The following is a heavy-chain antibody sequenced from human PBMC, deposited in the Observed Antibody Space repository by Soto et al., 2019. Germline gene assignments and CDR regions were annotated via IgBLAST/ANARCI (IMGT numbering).Heavy chain of an antibody. CDR3: ARDTRFGGFKSYYYYGMDV. Sequence: QTGGSLRLSCAASGFTFSSYAMHWVRQAPGKGLEWVAVISYDGSNKYYADSVKGRFTISRDNSKNTLYLQMNSLRAEDTAVYYYARDTRFGGFKSYYYYGMDVWGQGTTVTVSS. V-gene: IGHV3-30-3*01. CDR2: ISYDGSNK. J-gene: IGHJ6*02. CDR1: GFTFSSYA. D-gene: IGHD3-10*01.